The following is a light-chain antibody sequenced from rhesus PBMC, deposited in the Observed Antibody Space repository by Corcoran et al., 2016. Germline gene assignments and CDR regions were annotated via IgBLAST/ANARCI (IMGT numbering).Light chain of an antibody. CDR1: QGIGSW. V-gene: IGKV1-33*02. Sequence: DIQVTQSPSSLSASVGDRVTIPCQASQGIGSWLAWYQQKPGKTPKILIYAASSLQRGVPSRFSGGGFGTDFTLTISSLQPEDFATYYCQQHHSYPWTFGQGTKVDIK. CDR2: AAS. J-gene: IGKJ1*01. CDR3: QQHHSYPWT.